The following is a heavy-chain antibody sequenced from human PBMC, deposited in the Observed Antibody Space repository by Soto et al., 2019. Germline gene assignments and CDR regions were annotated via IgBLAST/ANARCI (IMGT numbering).Heavy chain of an antibody. V-gene: IGHV4-31*03. J-gene: IGHJ5*02. CDR3: ARGGLGSLWFDP. CDR2: IYYSGST. D-gene: IGHD3-10*01. Sequence: SETLSLTCTVSGGSISSGDYYWSWIRQHPGKGLEWIGYIYYSGSTYYNPSLKSRVTISVDTSKNQFSLKLSSVTAADTAVYYCARGGLGSLWFDPWGQGTLVTVSS. CDR1: GGSISSGDYY.